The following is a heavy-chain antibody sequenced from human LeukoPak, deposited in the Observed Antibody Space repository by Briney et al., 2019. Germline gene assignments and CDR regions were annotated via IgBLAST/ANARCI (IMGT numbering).Heavy chain of an antibody. D-gene: IGHD1-26*01. V-gene: IGHV3-23*01. CDR2: ISPSGDIL. CDR3: AKRWGLLLDY. J-gene: IGHJ4*02. Sequence: PGGSLRLSCAASGFTFSRHGMNWVRQAPGKGLEWVSGISPSGDILYYADSVKGQFTISRDNFKNTVYLQMNSLRAEDTAVYYCAKRWGLLLDYWGQGTLVTVSS. CDR1: GFTFSRHG.